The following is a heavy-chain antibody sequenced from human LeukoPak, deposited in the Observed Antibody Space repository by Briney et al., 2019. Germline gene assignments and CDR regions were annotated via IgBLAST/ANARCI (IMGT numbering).Heavy chain of an antibody. Sequence: SETLSLTCTVSGYSISSGYYWGWIRQPPGKGLEWIGSIYHSGSTYYNPSLKSRVTISVDTSKNQFSLKLSSVTAADTAVYYCAREPGIAVDWGQGTLVTVSS. J-gene: IGHJ4*02. CDR1: GYSISSGYY. CDR2: IYHSGST. CDR3: AREPGIAVD. D-gene: IGHD6-19*01. V-gene: IGHV4-38-2*02.